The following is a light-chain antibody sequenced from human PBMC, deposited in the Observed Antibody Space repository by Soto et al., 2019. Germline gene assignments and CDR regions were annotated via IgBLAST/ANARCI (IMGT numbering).Light chain of an antibody. Sequence: EIVLTQSPGTLSLSPGERATLSCRASQSVSSNYLAWYQQKPGQAPRLLIYGASSRATGIPDRFSGSGSGTDFTLTISSLQPDDFATYYCQQYISYPWTFGQGTKVDIK. V-gene: IGKV3-20*01. J-gene: IGKJ1*01. CDR2: GAS. CDR3: QQYISYPWT. CDR1: QSVSSNY.